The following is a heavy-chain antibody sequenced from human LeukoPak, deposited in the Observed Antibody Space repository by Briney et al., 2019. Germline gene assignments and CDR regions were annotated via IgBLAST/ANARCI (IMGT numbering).Heavy chain of an antibody. V-gene: IGHV4-30-2*01. CDR2: IYHSGST. CDR1: GGSISSGGYS. Sequence: SQTLSLTCAVSGGSISSGGYSWSWIRQPPGKGLEWIGYIYHSGSTYYNPSLKSRVTISVDRSKNQFSLKLSSVTAADTAVYYCARGYSGYDTHYTIDYWGQGTLVTVSS. CDR3: ARGYSGYDTHYTIDY. D-gene: IGHD5-12*01. J-gene: IGHJ4*02.